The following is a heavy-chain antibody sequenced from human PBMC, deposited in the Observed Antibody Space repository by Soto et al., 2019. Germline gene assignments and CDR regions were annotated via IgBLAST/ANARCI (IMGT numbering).Heavy chain of an antibody. D-gene: IGHD6-13*01. CDR3: ASSVQPQQLVLFDY. V-gene: IGHV4-59*01. CDR1: GGSISSYY. J-gene: IGHJ4*02. Sequence: PSETLSLTCTVSGGSISSYYWSWIRQPPGKGLEWIGYIYYSGSTNYNPSLKSRVTISVDTSKNQFSLKLSSVTAADTAVYYCASSVQPQQLVLFDYWGQGTLVTVSS. CDR2: IYYSGST.